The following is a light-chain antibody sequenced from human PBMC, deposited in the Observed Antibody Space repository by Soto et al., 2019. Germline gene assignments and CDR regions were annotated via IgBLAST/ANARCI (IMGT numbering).Light chain of an antibody. Sequence: EIVLTQSPGTLSLSPGERATLSCRASQSVSSSYLAWYQHKPGQAPRLLIYDVSNRATGIPARFSGSGSGTDSTLTISSLEPEDFAVYYCQQRSNWPRTFGQGTKVDIK. V-gene: IGKV3D-20*02. CDR3: QQRSNWPRT. CDR2: DVS. J-gene: IGKJ1*01. CDR1: QSVSSSY.